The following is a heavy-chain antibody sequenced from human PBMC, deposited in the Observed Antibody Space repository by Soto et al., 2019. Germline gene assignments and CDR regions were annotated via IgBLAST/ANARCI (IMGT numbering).Heavy chain of an antibody. CDR1: GYTFTSYY. CDR2: INPSGGST. CDR3: VREIGGVVPAAPWPHYYYGMDV. D-gene: IGHD2-2*01. Sequence: ASVKVSCKASGYTFTSYYMHWVRQAPGQGLEWMGIINPSGGSTSYAQKFQGRVTMTRDTSTSTVYMELSSLRSEDTAVYYCVREIGGVVPAAPWPHYYYGMDVWGQGTTVTVSS. J-gene: IGHJ6*02. V-gene: IGHV1-46*01.